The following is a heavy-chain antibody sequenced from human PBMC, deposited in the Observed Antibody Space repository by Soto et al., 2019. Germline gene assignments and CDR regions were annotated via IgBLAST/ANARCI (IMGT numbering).Heavy chain of an antibody. CDR1: GYTFTSYG. D-gene: IGHD2-2*01. J-gene: IGHJ5*02. CDR2: ISSFNGNT. Sequence: ASVKVSCKASGYTFTSYGISWVRQAPGQGLEWMGWISSFNGNTNYAQKVQDRVTMTTDRSASTTYMELRSLKSDDTAVYYCARGPRYCSTSICVTGVTWFDPWGRG. V-gene: IGHV1-18*01. CDR3: ARGPRYCSTSICVTGVTWFDP.